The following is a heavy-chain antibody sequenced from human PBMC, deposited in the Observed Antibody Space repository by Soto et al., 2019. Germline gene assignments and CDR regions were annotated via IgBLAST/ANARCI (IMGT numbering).Heavy chain of an antibody. CDR1: GFTFSSYA. J-gene: IGHJ6*03. CDR3: AKDSKLRSAMGTRRVFYYYYYMDV. CDR2: ISGSGGST. D-gene: IGHD5-18*01. Sequence: GGSLRLSCAASGFTFSSYAMSWVRQAPGKGLEWVSAISGSGGSTYYADSVKGRFTISRDNSKNTLYLQMNSLRAEDTAVYYCAKDSKLRSAMGTRRVFYYYYYMDVWGKGTTVTVSS. V-gene: IGHV3-23*01.